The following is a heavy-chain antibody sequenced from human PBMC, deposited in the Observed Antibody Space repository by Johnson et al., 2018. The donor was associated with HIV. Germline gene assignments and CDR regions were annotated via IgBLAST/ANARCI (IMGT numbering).Heavy chain of an antibody. CDR2: IKSDGSA. J-gene: IGHJ3*02. CDR1: GFTFSSGFTFSVYW. V-gene: IGHV3-74*01. Sequence: VQLVESGGALIQPGGSLRLSCAASGFTFSSGFTFSVYWMHWVRQAPGKGLVWVSRIKSDGSATYADSVTGRFTISRDNSKNTVFLQMNSLRSDDTAVYYCPRETNSAMAGDAFDIWGQGTMVTVSS. CDR3: PRETNSAMAGDAFDI. D-gene: IGHD5-18*01.